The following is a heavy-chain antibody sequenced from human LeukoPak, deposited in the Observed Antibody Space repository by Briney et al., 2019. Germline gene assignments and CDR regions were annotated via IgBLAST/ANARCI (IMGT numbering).Heavy chain of an antibody. D-gene: IGHD3-3*01. CDR1: GFTFSDYY. Sequence: PGGSLRLSCAASGFTFSDYYITWIRQAPGKGLEWISYISSSGNTINYADSVKGRFTISRDNAKNSLYLQMNSLRAEDTAVYYCARASIRFLEWLLSYFDYWGQGTLVTVSS. J-gene: IGHJ4*02. V-gene: IGHV3-11*04. CDR3: ARASIRFLEWLLSYFDY. CDR2: ISSSGNTI.